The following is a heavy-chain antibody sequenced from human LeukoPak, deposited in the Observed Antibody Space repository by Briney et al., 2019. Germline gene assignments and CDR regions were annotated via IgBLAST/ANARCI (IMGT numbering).Heavy chain of an antibody. CDR1: GFTFSSYS. Sequence: PGGSLRLSCAASGFTFSSYSMNWVRQAPGKGLEWVSSISSSSTYIYYADSVKGRFTISRDNAKNSLYPQMNSLRAEDTAVYYCARDRAVANDAFDIWGQGTMVTVSS. D-gene: IGHD6-19*01. CDR2: ISSSSTYI. CDR3: ARDRAVANDAFDI. V-gene: IGHV3-21*01. J-gene: IGHJ3*02.